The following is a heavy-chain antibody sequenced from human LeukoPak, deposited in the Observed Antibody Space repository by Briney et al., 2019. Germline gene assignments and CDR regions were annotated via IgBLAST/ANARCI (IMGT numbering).Heavy chain of an antibody. J-gene: IGHJ6*02. CDR1: GYTFTGYY. CDR2: INPNSGGT. Sequence: GASVKVSCKASGYTFTGYYMHWVRQAPGQGLEWMGWINPNSGGTNYAQKFQGRVTMTRDTSISTAYMELSRLRSDDTAVYYRARDVVVVVAATFTRYYYYGMDVWGQGTTVTVSS. V-gene: IGHV1-2*02. D-gene: IGHD2-15*01. CDR3: ARDVVVVVAATFTRYYYYGMDV.